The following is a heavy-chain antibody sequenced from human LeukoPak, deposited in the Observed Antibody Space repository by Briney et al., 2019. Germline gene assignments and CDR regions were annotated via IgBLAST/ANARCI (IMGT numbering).Heavy chain of an antibody. CDR1: GGSFSGYY. CDR3: ARRGGYSGYLGGYNWFDP. V-gene: IGHV4-34*01. CDR2: INHSGST. D-gene: IGHD5-12*01. Sequence: PSETLSLTCAVYGGSFSGYYWSWIRQPPGKGLEWIGEINHSGSTNYNPSLKSRVTISVDTSKNQFSLKLSSVTAADTAVYYCARRGGYSGYLGGYNWFDPWGQGTLVTVSS. J-gene: IGHJ5*02.